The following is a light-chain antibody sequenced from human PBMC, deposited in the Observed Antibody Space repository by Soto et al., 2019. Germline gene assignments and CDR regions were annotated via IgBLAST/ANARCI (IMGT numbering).Light chain of an antibody. CDR3: QQSNSYPLT. J-gene: IGKJ4*01. CDR1: QDISTY. V-gene: IGKV1-9*01. CDR2: SAS. Sequence: DIQLTQSPSFLSASVGDRVTITCRATQDISTYLAWYQQKPGKAPNLLIHSASTLRGGVSSRFGGSGSGTEFTLTISSLQPEDLATYYCQQSNSYPLTFGGGTKVEIK.